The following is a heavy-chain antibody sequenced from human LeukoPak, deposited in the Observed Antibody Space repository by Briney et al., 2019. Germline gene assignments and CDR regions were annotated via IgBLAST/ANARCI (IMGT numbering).Heavy chain of an antibody. CDR3: ARQLAGLAPPGFIDS. D-gene: IGHD3-3*02. Sequence: PSETLSLTCTVSGGSISSPYWTWIRQPPGKGLEWIGYIYYGGSTDYGPSLKSRATISLDTSKNQFSLHLTSVTAADTAVYYCARQLAGLAPPGFIDSWGQGTLVTVSS. J-gene: IGHJ4*02. V-gene: IGHV4-59*08. CDR1: GGSISSPY. CDR2: IYYGGST.